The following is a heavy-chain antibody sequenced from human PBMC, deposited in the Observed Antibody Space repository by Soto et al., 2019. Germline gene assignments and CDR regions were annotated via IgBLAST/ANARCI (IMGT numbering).Heavy chain of an antibody. J-gene: IGHJ4*02. CDR1: GGSFSGYY. Sequence: QVQLQQWGAGLLKPSETLSLTCAVYGGSFSGYYWSWIRQPPGKGLEWIGEINHSGSTNYNPSLKSRATIAVDTSKNHFSLKLSSVTAADTAVYYCARTYSSSWSPLEYWGQGTLVTVSS. CDR3: ARTYSSSWSPLEY. V-gene: IGHV4-34*01. CDR2: INHSGST. D-gene: IGHD6-13*01.